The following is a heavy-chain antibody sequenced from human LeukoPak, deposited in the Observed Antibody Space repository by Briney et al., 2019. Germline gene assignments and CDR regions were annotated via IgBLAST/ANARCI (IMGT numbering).Heavy chain of an antibody. CDR3: ARAYCSSTSCYYYYYYGMDV. CDR1: GGSISSSSYY. V-gene: IGHV4-39*01. D-gene: IGHD2-2*01. J-gene: IGHJ6*02. CDR2: IYYSGST. Sequence: SETLSLTCTVPGGSISSSSYYWGWVRQPPGKGLEWIGSIYYSGSTYYHPSLKSRVTISVDTSKNQFSLKVSSVTAADTAVYYCARAYCSSTSCYYYYYYGMDVWGQGTTVTVS.